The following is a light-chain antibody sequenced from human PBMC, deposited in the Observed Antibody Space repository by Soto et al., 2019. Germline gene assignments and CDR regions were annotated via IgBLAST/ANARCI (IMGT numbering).Light chain of an antibody. CDR3: SSYTRSSTVV. V-gene: IGLV2-14*01. Sequence: QSALTQPASVSGSPGQAITISCTGTSSDVGGHNYVSWYQQHPGKAPKLMIYDVTYRPSGASHRFSGSKAGNTASLTISGLQAEDEADYYCSSYTRSSTVVFGGGTKVTVL. CDR2: DVT. CDR1: SSDVGGHNY. J-gene: IGLJ2*01.